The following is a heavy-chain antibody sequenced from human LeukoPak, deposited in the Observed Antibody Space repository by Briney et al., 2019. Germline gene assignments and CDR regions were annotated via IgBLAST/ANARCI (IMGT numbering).Heavy chain of an antibody. CDR1: GYIFSNYG. CDR2: INGYNGNT. J-gene: IGHJ4*02. Sequence: WASVKVSCKASGYIFSNYGISWVRQAPGQGLEWMGWINGYNGNTNYSQRFQGRVTVTTDTSTNTAYMEIRSLRIDDTAVYYCMRVPELPDYWGQGTLVTVSS. CDR3: MRVPELPDY. D-gene: IGHD2-15*01. V-gene: IGHV1-18*01.